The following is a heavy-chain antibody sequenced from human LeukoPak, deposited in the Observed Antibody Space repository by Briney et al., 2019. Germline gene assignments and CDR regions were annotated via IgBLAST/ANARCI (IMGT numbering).Heavy chain of an antibody. CDR3: ARDGDTYGYYYYGLDV. J-gene: IGHJ6*02. Sequence: ASVKVSCKASGYTFTGYYMHWVRQAPGQGLEWMGWINPNSGGTKYAQTFKGRVTMTRDTSISTAYMELSSLRSDDTAVYYCARDGDTYGYYYYGLDVWGQGTTVTVSS. CDR2: INPNSGGT. V-gene: IGHV1-2*02. D-gene: IGHD5-18*01. CDR1: GYTFTGYY.